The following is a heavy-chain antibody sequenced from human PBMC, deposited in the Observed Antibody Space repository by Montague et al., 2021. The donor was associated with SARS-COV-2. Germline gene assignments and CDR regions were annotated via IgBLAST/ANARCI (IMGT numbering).Heavy chain of an antibody. CDR3: TTHSGNYLSFGF. D-gene: IGHD1-26*01. Sequence: SLRLSCAASGFTVSDSAMHWVRQASGNGLEWVGRIRSKSNNYATSFSPXLKGRFTISRDDSKNAAYLQMNSLKPEDTAVYYCTTHSGNYLSFGFWGQGTLVAVSS. V-gene: IGHV3-73*01. CDR2: IRSKSNNYAT. CDR1: GFTVSDSA. J-gene: IGHJ4*02.